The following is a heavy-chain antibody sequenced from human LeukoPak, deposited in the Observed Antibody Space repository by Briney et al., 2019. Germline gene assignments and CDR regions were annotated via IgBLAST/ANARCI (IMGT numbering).Heavy chain of an antibody. CDR3: ATLDWLSENFDY. CDR1: GGSISSSSYY. J-gene: IGHJ4*02. V-gene: IGHV4-39*01. D-gene: IGHD3-9*01. Sequence: SETLSLTCTVSGGSISSSSYYWGWIRQPPGKGLEWIGSIYYSGSTYYNPSLKSRVTISVDTSKNQFSLKLSSVTAADTAVYYCATLDWLSENFDYWGQGTLVAVSS. CDR2: IYYSGST.